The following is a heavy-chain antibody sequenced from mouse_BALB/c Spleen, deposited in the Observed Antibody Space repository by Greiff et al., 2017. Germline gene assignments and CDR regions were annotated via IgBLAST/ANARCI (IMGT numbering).Heavy chain of an antibody. CDR1: GYTFTSYV. D-gene: IGHD1-2*01. CDR2: INPYNDGT. V-gene: IGHV1-14*01. CDR3: ARSVLLRLHAMDY. J-gene: IGHJ4*01. Sequence: EVHLVESGPELVKPGASVKMSCKASGYTFTSYVMHWVKQKPGQGLEWIGYINPYNDGTKYNEKFKGKATLTSDKSSSTAYMELSSLTSEDSAVYYCARSVLLRLHAMDYWGQGTSVTVSS.